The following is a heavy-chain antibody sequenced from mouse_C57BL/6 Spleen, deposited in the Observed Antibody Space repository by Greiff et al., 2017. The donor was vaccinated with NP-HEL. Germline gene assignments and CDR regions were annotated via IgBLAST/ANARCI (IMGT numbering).Heavy chain of an antibody. CDR1: GFNIKDDY. V-gene: IGHV14-4*01. CDR2: IDPENGDT. D-gene: IGHD1-1*01. Sequence: VQLKESGAELVRPGASVKLSCTASGFNIKDDYMHWVKQRPEQGLEWIGWIDPENGDTEYASKFQGKATITADTSSNTAYLQLSSLTSEDTAVYYCTDGSSGGDYWGQGTTLTVSS. J-gene: IGHJ2*01. CDR3: TDGSSGGDY.